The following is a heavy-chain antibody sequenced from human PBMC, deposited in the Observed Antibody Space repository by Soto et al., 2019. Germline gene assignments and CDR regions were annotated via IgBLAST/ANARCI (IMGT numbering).Heavy chain of an antibody. Sequence: GGSLRLSCAASGFNLNGYWMHWVRQGLGKGLVWVSRSKYDGSSATYADSVKGRFTVSRDNAKNTLYLQMNSLRAEDTAVYFCARSDYFDYWGQGTMVTVSS. CDR3: ARSDYFDY. J-gene: IGHJ4*02. V-gene: IGHV3-74*01. CDR2: SKYDGSSA. CDR1: GFNLNGYW. D-gene: IGHD2-21*01.